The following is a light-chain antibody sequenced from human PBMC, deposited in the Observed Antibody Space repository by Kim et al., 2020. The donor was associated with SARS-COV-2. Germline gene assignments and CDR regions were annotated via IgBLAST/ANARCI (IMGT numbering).Light chain of an antibody. CDR2: GAY. CDR1: KRIRKN. Sequence: GERATSAGRASKRIRKNVAWDKQKPGQAPRLLMYGAYTRDTGIPARCSGSGSGTEFTLTISSLQSEDFEDYYCQKYDNGPQTFGQGTKLEIK. J-gene: IGKJ2*01. V-gene: IGKV3-15*01. CDR3: QKYDNGPQT.